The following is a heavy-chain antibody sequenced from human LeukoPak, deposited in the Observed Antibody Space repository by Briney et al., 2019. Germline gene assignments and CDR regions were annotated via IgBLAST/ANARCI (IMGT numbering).Heavy chain of an antibody. CDR2: IIPIFGTA. D-gene: IGHD3-22*01. Sequence: SVKVSCKASGGTFSSYAISWVRQAPGQGLEWMGGIIPIFGTANYAQKFQGRVTITADESTSTAYMELSSLRSEDTAVYYCALYYYDSSGYYPFDYWGQGTLVTVSS. V-gene: IGHV1-69*01. J-gene: IGHJ4*02. CDR1: GGTFSSYA. CDR3: ALYYYDSSGYYPFDY.